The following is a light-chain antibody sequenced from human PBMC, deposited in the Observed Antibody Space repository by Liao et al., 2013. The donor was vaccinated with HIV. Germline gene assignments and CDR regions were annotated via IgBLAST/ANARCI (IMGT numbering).Light chain of an antibody. CDR1: KLGDKY. CDR3: QVWHGRSVVI. CDR2: QDS. J-gene: IGLJ2*01. V-gene: IGLV3-1*01. Sequence: SYELTQPPSVSTSPGQTASISCSGEKLGDKYVCWYHQRPGQSPVLLIYQDSKRPSTIPERFSGSNSGNTATLTITRAEAGDEADYYCQVWHGRSVVIFGGGTKLTVL.